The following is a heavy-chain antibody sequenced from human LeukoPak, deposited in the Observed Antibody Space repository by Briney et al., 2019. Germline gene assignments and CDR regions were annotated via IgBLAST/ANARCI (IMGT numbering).Heavy chain of an antibody. CDR1: GFTFSSYG. J-gene: IGHJ4*02. Sequence: PGGSLRLSCAASGFTFSSYGMHWVRQAPGKGLEWVAVISSDGNTKFYADSVKGRFTISRDNSKNTLFLQMNSLSTEESAVYYCAREATAAAYFDYWGQGTLVTVSS. CDR2: ISSDGNTK. D-gene: IGHD6-13*01. CDR3: AREATAAAYFDY. V-gene: IGHV3-30*19.